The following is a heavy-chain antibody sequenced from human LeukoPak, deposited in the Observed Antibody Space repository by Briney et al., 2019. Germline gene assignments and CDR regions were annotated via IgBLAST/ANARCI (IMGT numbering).Heavy chain of an antibody. CDR3: ARGGLIQRHAFDI. V-gene: IGHV3-74*01. CDR2: INSDGSST. CDR1: GFTFSSYW. J-gene: IGHJ3*02. Sequence: GGSLRLSCAASGFTFSSYWMHWVRQAPGKGLVWVSRINSDGSSTSYADSVKGRFTISRDNAKNTLYLQMNSLRGEDTALYYCARGGLIQRHAFDIWGQGTMVTVSS. D-gene: IGHD1-1*01.